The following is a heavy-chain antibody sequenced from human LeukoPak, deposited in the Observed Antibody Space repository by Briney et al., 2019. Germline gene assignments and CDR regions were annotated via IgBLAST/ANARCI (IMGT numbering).Heavy chain of an antibody. Sequence: SETLSLTCAVYGGSFSGYYWSWIRRPPGKGLEWIGEINHSGSTNYNPSLKSRVTISVDTSKNQFSLKLSSVTAADTAVYYCARGRLRSLGFDPWGQGTLVTVSS. J-gene: IGHJ5*02. V-gene: IGHV4-34*01. CDR2: INHSGST. CDR1: GGSFSGYY. CDR3: ARGRLRSLGFDP. D-gene: IGHD4-17*01.